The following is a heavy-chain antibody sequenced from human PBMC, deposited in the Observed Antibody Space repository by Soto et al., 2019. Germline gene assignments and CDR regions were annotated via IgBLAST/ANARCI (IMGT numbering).Heavy chain of an antibody. CDR3: ARDSFPLLSVAGTDFDY. CDR1: GYTFTSYG. J-gene: IGHJ4*02. Sequence: QVQLVQSGAEVKKPGASVKVSCKASGYTFTSYGISWVRQAPGQGLEGMGWISGKNGNTKYAQKFKGRVTMTTDTFTSRAYMELRSLRSDDTAVYYCARDSFPLLSVAGTDFDYWGQGTLVTVSS. D-gene: IGHD6-19*01. CDR2: ISGKNGNT. V-gene: IGHV1-18*01.